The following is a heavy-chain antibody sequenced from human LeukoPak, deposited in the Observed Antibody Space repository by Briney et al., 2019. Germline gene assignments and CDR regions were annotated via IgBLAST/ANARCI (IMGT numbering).Heavy chain of an antibody. CDR2: ISAYNGNT. CDR3: ARVGIAGAPKGIYYFDY. J-gene: IGHJ4*02. D-gene: IGHD6-13*01. V-gene: IGHV1-18*01. CDR1: GYTFTSYG. Sequence: ASVKVSCKASGYTFTSYGISWVRQAPGQGREWMGWISAYNGNTNYAQNPQGTVTMTTDTTTSTAYMELRSLRSDDPAVYYCARVGIAGAPKGIYYFDYWGQGTLVTVST.